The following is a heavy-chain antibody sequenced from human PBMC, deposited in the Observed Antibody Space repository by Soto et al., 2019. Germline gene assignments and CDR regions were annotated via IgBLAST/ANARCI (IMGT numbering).Heavy chain of an antibody. CDR1: GFTFSSYI. CDR3: AKEILWFGEFTDY. CDR2: ISGSGGST. J-gene: IGHJ4*02. D-gene: IGHD3-10*01. V-gene: IGHV3-23*01. Sequence: GGSLRLSCAASGFTFSSYIMNWVRQAPGKGLEWVSAISGSGGSTYYADSVKGRFTISRDNSKNTLYLQMNSLRAEDTAVYYCAKEILWFGEFTDYWGQGTLVTVSS.